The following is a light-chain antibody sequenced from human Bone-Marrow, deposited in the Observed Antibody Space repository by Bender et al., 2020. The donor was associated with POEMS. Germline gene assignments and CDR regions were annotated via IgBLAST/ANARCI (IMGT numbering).Light chain of an antibody. Sequence: SYELTQPPSVSVSPGQTASITCSGDALPKQHAYWYQQKPGQAPMLVIYKDKERPSGIPERFSGSTSGTTVTLTIRGVQAEDEADYHCQSTGNSDAPIVFGGGTKLTVL. CDR2: KDK. CDR3: QSTGNSDAPIV. J-gene: IGLJ2*01. V-gene: IGLV3-25*03. CDR1: ALPKQH.